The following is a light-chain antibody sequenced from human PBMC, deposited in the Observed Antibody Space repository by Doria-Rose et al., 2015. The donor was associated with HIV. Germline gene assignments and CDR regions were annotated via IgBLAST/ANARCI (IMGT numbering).Light chain of an antibody. CDR3: LQYGTSWT. V-gene: IGKV3-20*01. CDR1: QSFSSTY. J-gene: IGKJ1*01. CDR2: DGS. Sequence: TQSPGTLSLSPGERATLSCRASQSFSSTYLAWYQQKPGQAPSLLIYDGSTRATGIPDRLSASRSGTDFTLTINRLEPEDLALYYCLQYGTSWTFGQGTKVEI.